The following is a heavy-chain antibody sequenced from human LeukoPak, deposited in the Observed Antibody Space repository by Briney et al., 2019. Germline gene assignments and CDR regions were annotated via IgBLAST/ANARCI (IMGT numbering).Heavy chain of an antibody. CDR1: GGSFSSYY. Sequence: SETLSLTCAVYGGSFSSYYWSWIRQPPGKGLEWIGYIYYSGSTNYNPSLKSRVTISVDTSKNQFSLKLSSVTAADTAVYYCARDGYGSGSYYIDYWGQGTLVTVSS. CDR2: IYYSGST. V-gene: IGHV4-59*12. CDR3: ARDGYGSGSYYIDY. J-gene: IGHJ4*02. D-gene: IGHD3-10*01.